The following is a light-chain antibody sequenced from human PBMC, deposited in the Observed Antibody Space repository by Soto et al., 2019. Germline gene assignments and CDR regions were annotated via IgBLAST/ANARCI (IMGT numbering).Light chain of an antibody. Sequence: EIVLTQSPGTLSLSPGERATLSCRASQSVPSTYLAWYQQRPGQAPRLLIYGVSTRAPGIPDRFSGSGSGTNFTITIISLEPEDFAVYFCQQYGHSPPFTFGPGTKVDFK. V-gene: IGKV3-20*01. J-gene: IGKJ3*01. CDR2: GVS. CDR1: QSVPSTY. CDR3: QQYGHSPPFT.